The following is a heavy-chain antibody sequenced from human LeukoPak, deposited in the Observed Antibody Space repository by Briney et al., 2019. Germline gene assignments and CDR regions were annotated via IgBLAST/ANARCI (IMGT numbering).Heavy chain of an antibody. D-gene: IGHD3-22*01. Sequence: ASVKVSCKASGYIFTGYYMHWVRQAPGQGLEWMGWMKPNCCKTGHAQKLQARVTITRNNYMSTAYMELSSLRSEHTAVYYCARAAKLHMYYYVSSGYLGHWGQGTLVTVSS. V-gene: IGHV1-8*03. CDR2: MKPNCCKT. CDR1: GYIFTGYY. CDR3: ARAAKLHMYYYVSSGYLGH. J-gene: IGHJ4*02.